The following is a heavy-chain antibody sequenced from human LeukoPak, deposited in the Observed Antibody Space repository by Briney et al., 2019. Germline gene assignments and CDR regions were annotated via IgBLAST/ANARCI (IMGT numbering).Heavy chain of an antibody. CDR1: GYTFTSYD. CDR2: MNPNSGNT. V-gene: IGHV1-8*01. Sequence: ASVKVSCKASGYTFTSYDINWVRQATGQGLEWMGWMNPNSGNTGYAQKFQGRVTMTRNTSISTAYMELSSLRSEDTAVYYCARVFRTKNDYYYYYYMGVWGKGTTVTVSS. CDR3: ARVFRTKNDYYYYYYMGV. J-gene: IGHJ6*03. D-gene: IGHD2-21*01.